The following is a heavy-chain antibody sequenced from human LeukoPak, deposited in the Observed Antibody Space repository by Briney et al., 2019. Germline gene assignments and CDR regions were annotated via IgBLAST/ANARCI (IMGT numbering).Heavy chain of an antibody. Sequence: SETLSLTCTVSGGSISSSSYYWGWIRQPPGKGLEWIGSIYYSGSTYYNPSLKSRVTISVDTSKNQFSLKLSSVTAADTAVYYCANCGIGSDYPHIGSYYMDVWGKGTTVTVPS. J-gene: IGHJ6*03. CDR2: IYYSGST. CDR1: GGSISSSSYY. D-gene: IGHD5-12*01. CDR3: ANCGIGSDYPHIGSYYMDV. V-gene: IGHV4-39*01.